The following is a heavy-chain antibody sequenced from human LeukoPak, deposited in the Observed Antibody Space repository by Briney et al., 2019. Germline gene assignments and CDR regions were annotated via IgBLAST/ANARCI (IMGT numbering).Heavy chain of an antibody. V-gene: IGHV4-28*01. J-gene: IGHJ3*02. D-gene: IGHD1-26*01. Sequence: SETLSLTCRVSGYSISSSNWWGWTRQPPGKGLEWIGYIYYRGSTYYNPSLKSRVTMSVDTSKNQFSLKLSSVTAVDTAVYYCARTISGSYEEDTFDIWGQGTMVTVSS. CDR2: IYYRGST. CDR3: ARTISGSYEEDTFDI. CDR1: GYSISSSNW.